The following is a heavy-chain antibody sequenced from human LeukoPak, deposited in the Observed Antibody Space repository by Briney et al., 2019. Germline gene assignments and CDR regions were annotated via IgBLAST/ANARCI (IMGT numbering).Heavy chain of an antibody. J-gene: IGHJ5*02. V-gene: IGHV4-34*01. CDR2: INHSGST. D-gene: IGHD4-17*01. CDR1: GGSFSGYY. Sequence: PSETLSLTCAVYGGSFSGYYWSWIRQPPGKGLEWIGEINHSGSTNYNPSLKSRVTISVDTSKNQFSLKLSSVTAADTAVYYCARRDTVTTGRNWFDPWGQGTLVTVSS. CDR3: ARRDTVTTGRNWFDP.